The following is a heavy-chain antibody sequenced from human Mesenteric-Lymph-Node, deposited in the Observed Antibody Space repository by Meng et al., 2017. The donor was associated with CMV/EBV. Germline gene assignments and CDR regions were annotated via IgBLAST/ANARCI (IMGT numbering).Heavy chain of an antibody. D-gene: IGHD6-6*01. V-gene: IGHV3-11*04. CDR2: ISSSGYTI. CDR3: AREKWQLVEEDYFDY. J-gene: IGHJ4*02. Sequence: GGSLRLSCAASGFTFSDYYMTWIRQAPGKGLQWVSYISSSGYTIYYADSVKGRFTISRDNAKNSLYLQMNSLRAEDTAVYYCAREKWQLVEEDYFDYWGQGTLVTVSS. CDR1: GFTFSDYY.